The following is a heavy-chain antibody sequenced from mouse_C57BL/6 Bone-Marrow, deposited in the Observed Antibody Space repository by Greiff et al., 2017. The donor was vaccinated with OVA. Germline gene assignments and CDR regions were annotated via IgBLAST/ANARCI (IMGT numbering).Heavy chain of an antibody. D-gene: IGHD2-5*01. V-gene: IGHV1-63*01. Sequence: QQSGAELVRPGTSVKMSCKASGYTFTNYWIGWAKQRPGHGLEWIGDIYPGGGYTNYNEKFKGKATLTADKSSSTAYMQFSSLTSEDSAIYYCARVYSNNEGYWYFDVRGTGTTVTVSS. CDR1: GYTFTNYW. CDR2: IYPGGGYT. J-gene: IGHJ1*02. CDR3: ARVYSNNEGYWYFDV.